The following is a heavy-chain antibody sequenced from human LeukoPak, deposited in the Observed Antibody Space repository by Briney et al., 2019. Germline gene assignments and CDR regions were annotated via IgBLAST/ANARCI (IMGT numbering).Heavy chain of an antibody. CDR2: IYHSGST. CDR1: GASISSGGYY. Sequence: PSETLSLTCTVSGASISSGGYYWSWIRQPPGKGLEWIGEIYHSGSTNYNPSLKSRVTISVDKSKNQFSLKLSSVTAADTAVYYCARGYGDYWYFDLWGRGTLVTVSS. D-gene: IGHD4-17*01. J-gene: IGHJ2*01. V-gene: IGHV4-39*07. CDR3: ARGYGDYWYFDL.